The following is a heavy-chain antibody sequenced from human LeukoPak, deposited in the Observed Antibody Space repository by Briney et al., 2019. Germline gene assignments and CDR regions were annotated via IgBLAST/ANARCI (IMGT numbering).Heavy chain of an antibody. V-gene: IGHV3-9*01. D-gene: IGHD6-13*01. CDR2: ISWNSGSI. J-gene: IGHJ4*02. CDR3: AKDIGAAGTYARFDY. CDR1: GFTFDDYA. Sequence: GRSLRLSCAASGFTFDDYAMHWVRQAPGKGLEWVSGISWNSGSIGYADSVKGRFTISRDNAKNSLYLQMNSLRAEDTALYYCAKDIGAAGTYARFDYWGQGTLVTVSS.